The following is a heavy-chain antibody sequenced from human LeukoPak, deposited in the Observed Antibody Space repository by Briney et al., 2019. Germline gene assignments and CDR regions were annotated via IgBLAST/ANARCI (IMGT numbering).Heavy chain of an antibody. CDR3: AKGNNYYDSSGLGY. D-gene: IGHD3-22*01. Sequence: GGSLRLSCAASGFTFNNYGMHWVRQAPGKGLEWVSGISWNSGSIGYADSVKGRFTISRDNAKNSLYLQMNSLRAEDTALYYCAKGNNYYDSSGLGYWGQGTLVTVSS. J-gene: IGHJ4*02. CDR1: GFTFNNYG. V-gene: IGHV3-9*01. CDR2: ISWNSGSI.